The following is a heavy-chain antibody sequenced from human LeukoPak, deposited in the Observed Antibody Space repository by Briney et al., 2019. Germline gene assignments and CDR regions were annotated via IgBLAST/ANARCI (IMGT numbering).Heavy chain of an antibody. CDR3: ARTGGVIWFGELSGFDY. V-gene: IGHV4-59*01. CDR1: GGSISSYY. Sequence: SETLSLTSTVSGGSISSYYWSWIRQPPGKGLEWIGYIYYSGSANYNPSLKSRVTISVDTSKNQFSLKLSSVTAADTAVYYCARTGGVIWFGELSGFDYWGQGTLVTVSS. J-gene: IGHJ4*02. CDR2: IYYSGSA. D-gene: IGHD3-10*01.